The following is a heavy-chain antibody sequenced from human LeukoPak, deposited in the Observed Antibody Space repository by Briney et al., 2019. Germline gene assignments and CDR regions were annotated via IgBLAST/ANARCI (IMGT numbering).Heavy chain of an antibody. CDR3: AKVGRITMIVVVMYPYYYMDV. CDR1: GFTFSSLG. Sequence: PGGSLRLSCAASGFTFSSLGMNWVRQAPGKGLEWVSAISTSGGSTYYADSVKGRFTISRDNSKNTLYLQMNSLRAEDTAVYYCAKVGRITMIVVVMYPYYYMDVWGKGTTVTVSS. V-gene: IGHV3-23*01. D-gene: IGHD3-22*01. CDR2: ISTSGGST. J-gene: IGHJ6*03.